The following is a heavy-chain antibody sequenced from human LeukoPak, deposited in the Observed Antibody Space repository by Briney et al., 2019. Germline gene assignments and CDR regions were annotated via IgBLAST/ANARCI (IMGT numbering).Heavy chain of an antibody. CDR1: GGSFSGYY. J-gene: IGHJ4*02. Sequence: SETLSLTCAVYGGSFSGYYWSWIRQPPGRGLEWIGEINHSGSTNYNPSLKSRVTISVDTSKNQFSLKLSSVTAADTAVYYCARGWGYYYDSSGYPPDYWGQGTLVTVSS. CDR2: INHSGST. D-gene: IGHD3-22*01. V-gene: IGHV4-34*01. CDR3: ARGWGYYYDSSGYPPDY.